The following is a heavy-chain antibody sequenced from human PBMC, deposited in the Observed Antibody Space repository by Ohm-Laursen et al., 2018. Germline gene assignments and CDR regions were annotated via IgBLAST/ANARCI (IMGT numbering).Heavy chain of an antibody. V-gene: IGHV3-9*01. D-gene: IGHD1-26*01. CDR3: AKDSSGSYYGMHV. CDR1: GFTFDDYA. J-gene: IGHJ6*02. CDR2: ISRNSGSI. Sequence: SLRLSCTASGFTFDDYAMHWVRQAPGKGLEWVSGISRNSGSIGYADSVKGRFTISRDNAKNSLYLQMNSLRAEDTALYYCAKDSSGSYYGMHVWGQGTTVTVSS.